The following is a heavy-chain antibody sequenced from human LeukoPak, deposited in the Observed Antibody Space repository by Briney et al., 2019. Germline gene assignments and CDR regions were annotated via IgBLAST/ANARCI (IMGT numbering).Heavy chain of an antibody. D-gene: IGHD6-25*01. V-gene: IGHV3-11*01. Sequence: GGSLRLSCAASGFSFSDYYMNWIRQAPGKGLEWISHISGGDSMQDYADSVKGRFTISRDNAHNSLSLRMNRLRVEDTAVYYCARSGSHAFDLWGQGTVVTVSS. CDR3: ARSGSHAFDL. CDR2: ISGGDSMQ. J-gene: IGHJ3*01. CDR1: GFSFSDYY.